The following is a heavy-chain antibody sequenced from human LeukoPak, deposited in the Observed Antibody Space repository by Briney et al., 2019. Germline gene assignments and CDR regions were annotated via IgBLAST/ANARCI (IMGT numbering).Heavy chain of an antibody. V-gene: IGHV4-34*01. CDR3: ARGDAYGSGNHGNWFDP. CDR1: GGSFSGYY. J-gene: IGHJ5*02. CDR2: INHSGST. D-gene: IGHD3-10*01. Sequence: SETLSLTCAVYGGSFSGYYWSWIRQPPGKGLESIGEINHSGSTNYNPSLKSRVTISVDTSKNQFSLKLSSVTAADTAVYYCARGDAYGSGNHGNWFDPWGQGTLVTVSS.